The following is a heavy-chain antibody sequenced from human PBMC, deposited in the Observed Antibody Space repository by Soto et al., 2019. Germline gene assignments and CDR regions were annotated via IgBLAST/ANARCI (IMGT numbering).Heavy chain of an antibody. CDR2: VIGSGVNV. Sequence: GGSLRLSCTASGFTFSNYAINWVGLAPGKRLEWVSSVIGSGVNVFYADSVKGRFTISRDNSKNTVYLEMNSLRADDTAEYFCAKGSAFECKGAICYPFDHWGRGTLVTVSS. V-gene: IGHV3-23*01. CDR1: GFTFSNYA. J-gene: IGHJ4*02. CDR3: AKGSAFECKGAICYPFDH. D-gene: IGHD3-10*01.